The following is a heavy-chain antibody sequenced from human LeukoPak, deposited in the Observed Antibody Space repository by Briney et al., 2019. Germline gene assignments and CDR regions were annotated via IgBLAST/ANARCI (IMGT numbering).Heavy chain of an antibody. J-gene: IGHJ6*03. D-gene: IGHD4-17*01. CDR2: IYRSGST. CDR3: ARGTYGYYMDV. V-gene: IGHV4-38-2*02. CDR1: NYSISNSLY. Sequence: PSETLSLTCSGSNYSISNSLYWGWLRQPPGKGLEWIGSIYRSGSTFYNPSLKSRVTISLDTSKNQFSLKLSSVTAANTAVYFCARGTYGYYMDVWGKGTTVTVSS.